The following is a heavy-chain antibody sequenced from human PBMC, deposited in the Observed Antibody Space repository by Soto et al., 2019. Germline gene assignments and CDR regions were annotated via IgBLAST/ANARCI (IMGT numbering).Heavy chain of an antibody. CDR2: IKSKTDGGTA. J-gene: IGHJ5*02. CDR1: GFTFSNAW. Sequence: PGGSLRLSCAASGFTFSNAWMNWVRQAPGKGLEWVGRIKSKTDGGTADLAAPVKGRFTISRDDSRNTLYLQMNSLEIEDTAVYYCTTGMTTAVNPWGLGTLVTVSS. CDR3: TTGMTTAVNP. D-gene: IGHD4-17*01. V-gene: IGHV3-15*07.